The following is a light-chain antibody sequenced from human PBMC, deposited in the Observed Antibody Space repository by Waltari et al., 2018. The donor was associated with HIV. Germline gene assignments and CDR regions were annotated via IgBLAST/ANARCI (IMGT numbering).Light chain of an antibody. CDR2: AAS. CDR1: QTVTSY. CDR3: QQSHSIPYT. Sequence: DIQMTQSPSSLSVSVGDRVTITCRASQTVTSYLNWYQQKPGKAPNLLIYAASTLRSGVPSRFSGSGSATDYTLTISSLQPEDFAIYYCQQSHSIPYTCGQGNKVEI. V-gene: IGKV1-39*01. J-gene: IGKJ2*01.